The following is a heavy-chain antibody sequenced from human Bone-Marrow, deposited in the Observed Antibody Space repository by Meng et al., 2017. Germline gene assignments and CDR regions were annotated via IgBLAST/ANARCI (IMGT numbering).Heavy chain of an antibody. D-gene: IGHD2-2*01. CDR1: GGSISSYY. CDR2: IYFSGST. J-gene: IGHJ3*02. V-gene: IGHV4-59*01. CDR3: ARDARRAAAPFDI. Sequence: SETLSLTCTVSGGSISSYYWSWIRQPPGKGREWIGYIYFSGSTNYNPSLKSRVTISVDTSKNQFSLKLSAVTAADTAVYYCARDARRAAAPFDIWGQGTMVTVSS.